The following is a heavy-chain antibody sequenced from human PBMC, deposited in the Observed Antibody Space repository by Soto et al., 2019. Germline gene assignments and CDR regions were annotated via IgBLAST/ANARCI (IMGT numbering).Heavy chain of an antibody. CDR2: IKADGSAQ. D-gene: IGHD6-13*01. J-gene: IGHJ4*02. Sequence: EVQLVESGGGLVQPGGSLRLSCAASGFTFSSYWMTWGRQAPGKGLEWVATIKADGSAQYYVDSVKGRFSISRDNAKNSLYLQMNSLRAEDTALYYGARVAAAGRGTDYWGQGTLVTVSS. V-gene: IGHV3-7*04. CDR3: ARVAAAGRGTDY. CDR1: GFTFSSYW.